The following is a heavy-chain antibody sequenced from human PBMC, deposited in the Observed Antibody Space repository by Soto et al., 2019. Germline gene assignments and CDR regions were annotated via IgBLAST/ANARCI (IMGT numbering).Heavy chain of an antibody. CDR1: GGSISSYY. CDR3: ARGAFHSSSSYWFDP. D-gene: IGHD6-6*01. J-gene: IGHJ5*02. V-gene: IGHV4-59*01. CDR2: IYYSGST. Sequence: SETLSLTCTVSGGSISSYYWSWSRQRPGKGLEWIGYIYYSGSTNYNPSPKRRVTISVDTSKNQFPLKLSSVTAADTAVYYCARGAFHSSSSYWFDPWGQGTLVTVSS.